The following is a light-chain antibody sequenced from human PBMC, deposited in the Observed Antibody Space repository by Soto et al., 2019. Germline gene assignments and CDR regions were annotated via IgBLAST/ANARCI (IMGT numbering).Light chain of an antibody. CDR2: DAS. V-gene: IGKV3-11*01. J-gene: IGKJ4*01. Sequence: EVVVTQSPVTLALSPGERATLSCRTSQSVDIYVAWYQQKPGQAPRLLIYDASNRAPGIPASFSGSGSGTDFTLTISSLEPEDFEVYYCQQRKYWPPLTFGGGTKVEIK. CDR3: QQRKYWPPLT. CDR1: QSVDIY.